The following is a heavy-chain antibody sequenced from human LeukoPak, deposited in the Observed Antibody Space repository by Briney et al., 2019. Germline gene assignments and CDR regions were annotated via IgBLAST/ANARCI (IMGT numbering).Heavy chain of an antibody. CDR2: TYYRSKWYY. D-gene: IGHD1-14*01. CDR3: AREGPGFDP. J-gene: IGHJ5*02. Sequence: SQTLSLTCAISGDSVSSNSFAWNWIRQSPSRGLEWLGRTYYRSKWYYDYSPSVKSRITINPDTSHNQFSLHLTSVTPDDTAVYFCAREGPGFDPWGLGTLVTVSS. V-gene: IGHV6-1*01. CDR1: GDSVSSNSFA.